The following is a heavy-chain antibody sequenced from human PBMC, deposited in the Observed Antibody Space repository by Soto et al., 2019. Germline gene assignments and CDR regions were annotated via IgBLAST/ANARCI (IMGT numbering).Heavy chain of an antibody. Sequence: ASVKVSCKAPRDTFTSYYINWVRQAPGQGLEWMGVINPHGGSTAYAQKFKGRVTLTRDTSASTVYMEVSSLTSEDTAMYYCARSSGGNFGIIIEGTNWSAPWGQGTLVTVSS. CDR3: ARSSGGNFGIIIEGTNWSAP. V-gene: IGHV1-46*01. J-gene: IGHJ5*02. CDR2: INPHGGST. CDR1: RDTFTSYY. D-gene: IGHD1-26*01.